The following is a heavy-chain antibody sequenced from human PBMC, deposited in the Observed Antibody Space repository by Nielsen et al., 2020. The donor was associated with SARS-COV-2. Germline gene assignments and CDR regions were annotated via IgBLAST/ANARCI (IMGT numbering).Heavy chain of an antibody. D-gene: IGHD3-10*01. J-gene: IGHJ4*02. CDR3: AGPYGSGTHRDY. Sequence: WIRQPPGKGLEWIGYIYYSGSTYYNPSLKSRVTISVDTSKNQFSLKLSSVTAADTAVYYCAGPYGSGTHRDYWGQGTLVTVSS. V-gene: IGHV4-31*02. CDR2: IYYSGST.